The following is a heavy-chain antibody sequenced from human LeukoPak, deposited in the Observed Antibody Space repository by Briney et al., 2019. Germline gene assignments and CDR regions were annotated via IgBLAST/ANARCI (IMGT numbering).Heavy chain of an antibody. CDR2: ISSSSSYI. D-gene: IGHD1-26*01. CDR1: GFTFSSYN. Sequence: GGSLRLSCTASGFTFSSYNMNWVRQAPGKGLEWVSCISSSSSYIYYADSMKGRFTISRDDAKNSLYLQMNSPRAEDTAVYYCAKDLIGELNAFDVWGQGTMVTVSS. CDR3: AKDLIGELNAFDV. J-gene: IGHJ3*01. V-gene: IGHV3-21*01.